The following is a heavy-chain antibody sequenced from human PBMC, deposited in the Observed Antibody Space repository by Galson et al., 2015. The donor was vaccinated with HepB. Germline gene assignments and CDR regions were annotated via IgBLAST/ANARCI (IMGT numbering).Heavy chain of an antibody. Sequence: SLRLSCAASGFTLSSYEINWVRQAPGKGLEWISYISSSGSTIYYANSVRGRFTISRDNAKDSLYLLMNSLRAEDTAVYYCARVTYNNGWFSGAGYWGQGTLVTVSS. V-gene: IGHV3-48*03. CDR1: GFTLSSYE. CDR3: ARVTYNNGWFSGAGY. CDR2: ISSSGSTI. J-gene: IGHJ4*02. D-gene: IGHD6-19*01.